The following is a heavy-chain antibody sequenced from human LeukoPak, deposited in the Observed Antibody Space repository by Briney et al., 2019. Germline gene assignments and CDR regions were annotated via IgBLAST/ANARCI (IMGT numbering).Heavy chain of an antibody. CDR1: GFTFSSYS. D-gene: IGHD6-19*01. CDR3: ARLSGIAVAGTRVYGMDV. Sequence: PGGSLRLSCAASGFTFSSYSINWVRQAPGTGLEWVSSISSSSSYIYYADSVKGRFSISRDNAKNSLYLQMNSLRAEDTAVYYCARLSGIAVAGTRVYGMDVWGQGTTVTVSS. J-gene: IGHJ6*02. V-gene: IGHV3-21*01. CDR2: ISSSSSYI.